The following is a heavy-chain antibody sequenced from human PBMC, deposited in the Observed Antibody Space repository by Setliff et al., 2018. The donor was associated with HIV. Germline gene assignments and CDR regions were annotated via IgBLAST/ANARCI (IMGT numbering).Heavy chain of an antibody. J-gene: IGHJ6*03. V-gene: IGHV3-66*02. CDR2: IYSNANT. Sequence: GGSLTLSCAPSGFTVSSNYMTWVRQAPGKGLEWVSVIYSNANTLYADSVKGRFTSSRDNSKNTLYLQMNNLKAEDTAVYYCARGQSNSWYVKAPYYIDVWGKGTTVTVSS. CDR1: GFTVSSNY. CDR3: ARGQSNSWYVKAPYYIDV. D-gene: IGHD6-13*01.